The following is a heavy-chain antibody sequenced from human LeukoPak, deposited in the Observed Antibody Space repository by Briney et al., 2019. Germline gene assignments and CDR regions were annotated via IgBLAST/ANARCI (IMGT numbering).Heavy chain of an antibody. CDR3: ARQGYSSGK. V-gene: IGHV3-7*01. CDR2: TQRDGSEK. CDR1: GFTFSNYW. D-gene: IGHD6-19*01. Sequence: EGSLRLSCAASGFTFSNYWMNWVRQAPGKGLEWVASTQRDGSEKYYVGSVKGRFTISRDNAKNSLYLQMNSLRAEDTAVYYCARQGYSSGKWGQGTLVTVSS. J-gene: IGHJ4*02.